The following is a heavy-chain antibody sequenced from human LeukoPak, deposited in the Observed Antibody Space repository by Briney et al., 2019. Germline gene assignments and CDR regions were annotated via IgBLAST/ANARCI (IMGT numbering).Heavy chain of an antibody. CDR1: GYTFTGYY. V-gene: IGHV1-2*02. Sequence: ASVKVSCKASGYTFTGYYMHWVRQAPGQGLEWMGWINPNSGGTNYAQKFQGRVTMTRDTSISTAYMELSRLRSDDTAVYYCAKARGWEPAVHDYWGQGTLVTVSS. CDR3: AKARGWEPAVHDY. D-gene: IGHD1-26*01. CDR2: INPNSGGT. J-gene: IGHJ4*02.